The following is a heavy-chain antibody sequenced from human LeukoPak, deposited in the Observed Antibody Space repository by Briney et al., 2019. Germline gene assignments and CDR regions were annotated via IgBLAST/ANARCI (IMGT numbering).Heavy chain of an antibody. Sequence: SETLSLTCTVSGGSISSASYYWIWIRQPGGKGLEWIGRIYTSGSTNYNPSLKSRVTISIDTSKNQFSLKLSSVTAADTAVYYCARRYGDYGYGWFDPWGQGTLVTVSS. CDR3: ARRYGDYGYGWFDP. D-gene: IGHD4-17*01. CDR1: GGSISSASYY. CDR2: IYTSGST. J-gene: IGHJ5*02. V-gene: IGHV4-61*02.